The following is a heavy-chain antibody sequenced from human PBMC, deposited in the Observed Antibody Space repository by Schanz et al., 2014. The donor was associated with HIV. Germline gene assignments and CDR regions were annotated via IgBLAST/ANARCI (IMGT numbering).Heavy chain of an antibody. CDR1: GGTFSNYA. V-gene: IGHV1-69*06. D-gene: IGHD6-13*01. CDR2: IIPLSGTP. Sequence: QVQLVQSGAEVKKTGSSVKVSCKASGGTFSNYAMTWVRQAPGQGLEWMGGIIPLSGTPFYAQKFQGRVAITADKSTGTVYMDLGSLTSEDTAVYYCARDSPVAAGTLDYWGQGTLVTVSS. CDR3: ARDSPVAAGTLDY. J-gene: IGHJ4*02.